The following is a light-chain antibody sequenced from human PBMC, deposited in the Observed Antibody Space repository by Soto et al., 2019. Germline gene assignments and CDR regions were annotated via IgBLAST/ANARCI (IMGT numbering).Light chain of an antibody. CDR1: QSVRSNY. Sequence: EIVLTQSPDTLSLSPGERATLSCRASQSVRSNYLAWYQQKPGQAPRFLIYDASSRTTGIPDRFSGSGAGTDFTLTSSRLEPEVFAVYYCQQYGSSPLTFGGGTKVEIK. CDR2: DAS. V-gene: IGKV3-20*01. CDR3: QQYGSSPLT. J-gene: IGKJ4*01.